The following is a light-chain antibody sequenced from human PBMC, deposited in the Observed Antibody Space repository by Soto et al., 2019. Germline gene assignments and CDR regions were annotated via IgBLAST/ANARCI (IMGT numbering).Light chain of an antibody. CDR1: QSVSSSY. Sequence: EIVLTQSPGTLSLSPGERATLSCRASQSVSSSYLAWYQQKPGQAPSLLIYGASRRATGIPDRFSGSGSGTDFTLTISRLEPEDFAVYYCQQYDSSPITFGQGTLVES. CDR2: GAS. J-gene: IGKJ5*01. V-gene: IGKV3-20*01. CDR3: QQYDSSPIT.